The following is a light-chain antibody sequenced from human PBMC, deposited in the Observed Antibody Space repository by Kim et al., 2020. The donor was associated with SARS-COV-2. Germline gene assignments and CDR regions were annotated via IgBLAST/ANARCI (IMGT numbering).Light chain of an antibody. J-gene: IGKJ1*01. V-gene: IGKV3-15*01. Sequence: EIVMTQSPATLSVSPGERATLSCRASQSVSSNLAWYQQKPGQAPRLLIYGASSRPTGIPARLSGSGSGTEFTLTISSMQSEVFAVHYCQVYNILPPATFCQRTQVDIK. CDR1: QSVSSN. CDR3: QVYNILPPAT. CDR2: GAS.